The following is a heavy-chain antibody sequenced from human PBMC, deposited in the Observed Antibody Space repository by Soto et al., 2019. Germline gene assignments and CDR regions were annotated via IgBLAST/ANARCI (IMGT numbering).Heavy chain of an antibody. CDR3: ARGDPLLWFGEKVYYGMDV. Sequence: QVQLQESGPGLVKPSETLSLTCTVSGGSISSYYWSWIRQPPGKGLEWIGDIYYSGSTNYNPSLKSRGTISLDTSKNQFSLKLSSGTAADTAVYYCARGDPLLWFGEKVYYGMDVWGQGTTVTVSS. CDR2: IYYSGST. V-gene: IGHV4-59*01. CDR1: GGSISSYY. J-gene: IGHJ6*02. D-gene: IGHD3-10*01.